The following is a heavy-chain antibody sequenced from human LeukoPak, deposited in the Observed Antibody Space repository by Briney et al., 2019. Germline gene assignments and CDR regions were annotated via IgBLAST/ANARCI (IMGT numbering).Heavy chain of an antibody. D-gene: IGHD5-18*01. V-gene: IGHV4-39*07. Sequence: SETLSLTCTVSRDSISSTIHYRGWIRQPPGKGLEWIGSVYFNGNTYYNPSLKSRVTISVDTSKNQFSLELISVTAADTAVYYCARTGFTYGPLYYMDVWGKGTTVAVSS. CDR3: ARTGFTYGPLYYMDV. CDR1: RDSISSTIHY. CDR2: VYFNGNT. J-gene: IGHJ6*03.